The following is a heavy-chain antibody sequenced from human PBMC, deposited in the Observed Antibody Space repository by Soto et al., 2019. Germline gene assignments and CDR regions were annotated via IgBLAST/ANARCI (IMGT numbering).Heavy chain of an antibody. CDR2: IKQDGSEK. J-gene: IGHJ4*02. V-gene: IGHV3-7*03. Sequence: SIRTSCAAPGVTASSDGMSWVRKAPGKGLEWVANIKQDGSEKYYVDSVKGRFTISRDNAKNSLYLQMNSLRAEDTAVYYCARDTMYGEFDYWGQGTLVTVS. CDR3: ARDTMYGEFDY. CDR1: GVTASSDG. D-gene: IGHD4-17*01.